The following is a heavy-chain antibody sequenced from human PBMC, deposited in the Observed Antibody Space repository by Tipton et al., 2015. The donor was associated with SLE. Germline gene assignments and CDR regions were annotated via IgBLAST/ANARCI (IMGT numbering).Heavy chain of an antibody. CDR3: ARGYQLPLSPYYDYYRDA. J-gene: IGHJ6*03. CDR2: VSHSGRT. D-gene: IGHD2-2*01. CDR1: DGSLGGYY. Sequence: TLSLTCAVYDGSLGGYYWSWIRQPPGKGLEWIGEVSHSGRTIYIASLKSRVTISIDTSKNKFSLRLNSVVAAVTGVYYCARGYQLPLSPYYDYYRDAWGKGSSGTVSS. V-gene: IGHV4-34*01.